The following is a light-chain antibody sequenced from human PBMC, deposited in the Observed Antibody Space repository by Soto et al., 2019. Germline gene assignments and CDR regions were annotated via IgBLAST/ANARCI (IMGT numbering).Light chain of an antibody. CDR2: EVS. J-gene: IGLJ1*01. CDR3: SSYTRRSTRV. CDR1: SSDVGGYNY. Sequence: QSALTQPASVSGSPGQSITISCTGTSSDVGGYNYVSWYQQHPGKAPKLMIYEVSNRPSGVSTRFSGSKSGNTASLTISGLQAEDEADYYCSSYTRRSTRVFGTGTKLTGL. V-gene: IGLV2-14*01.